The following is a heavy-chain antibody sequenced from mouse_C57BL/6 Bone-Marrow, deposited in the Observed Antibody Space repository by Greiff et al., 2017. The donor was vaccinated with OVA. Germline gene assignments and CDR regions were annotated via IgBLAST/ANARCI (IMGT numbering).Heavy chain of an antibody. J-gene: IGHJ3*01. Sequence: EVKLMESGEGLVKPGGSLKLSCAASGFTFSSYAMSWVRQTPEKRLEWVAYISSGGDYIYYADTVKGRFTISRDNARNTLYLQMSSLKSEDTAMYYCTREDDGRSPFAYWGQGTLVTVSA. D-gene: IGHD1-1*01. CDR1: GFTFSSYA. V-gene: IGHV5-9-1*02. CDR2: ISSGGDYI. CDR3: TREDDGRSPFAY.